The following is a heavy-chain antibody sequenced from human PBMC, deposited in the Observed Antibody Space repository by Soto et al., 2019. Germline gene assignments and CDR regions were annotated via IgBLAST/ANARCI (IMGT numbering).Heavy chain of an antibody. CDR1: GGTFSSYT. V-gene: IGHV1-69*02. J-gene: IGHJ4*02. D-gene: IGHD2-15*01. CDR2: FIAILGIA. Sequence: QVQLVQSGAEVKKPGSSVKVSCKASGGTFSSYTISWVRQAPGQGLEWMGRFIAILGIANYAQKFQGRVTNTADKSTITAYMELSSLRSEDTAVYYCARYCSGGSCYTGFDYWGQGTLVTVSS. CDR3: ARYCSGGSCYTGFDY.